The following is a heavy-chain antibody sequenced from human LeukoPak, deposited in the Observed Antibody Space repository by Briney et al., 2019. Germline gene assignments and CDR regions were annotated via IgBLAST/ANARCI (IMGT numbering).Heavy chain of an antibody. CDR1: GYSFTTYW. D-gene: IGHD1-26*01. J-gene: IGHJ4*02. CDR2: ISPDDSEI. Sequence: GESLKISCKGSGYSFTTYWIGWVRQMPGRGLEWMGIISPDDSEIRYSPSFRGQVTISADKSISTAYLQWNRLKASDTAMYYCARHEGSGSYYSYWGQGTLVTVSS. CDR3: ARHEGSGSYYSY. V-gene: IGHV5-51*01.